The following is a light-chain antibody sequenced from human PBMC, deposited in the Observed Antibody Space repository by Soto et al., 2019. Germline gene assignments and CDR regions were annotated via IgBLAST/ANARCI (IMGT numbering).Light chain of an antibody. CDR3: QSYDSSLSGLV. Sequence: QSVLTQPPSVSGAPGQRVTISCTGTTSDIGAGYDVQWYQQLPGMAPTLLISGNYKRSSGVPDRFSASKSYTSAYLAITGLRAEDEADYYCQSYDSSLSGLVFGGGTKLTVL. CDR2: GNY. CDR1: TSDIGAGYD. V-gene: IGLV1-40*01. J-gene: IGLJ2*01.